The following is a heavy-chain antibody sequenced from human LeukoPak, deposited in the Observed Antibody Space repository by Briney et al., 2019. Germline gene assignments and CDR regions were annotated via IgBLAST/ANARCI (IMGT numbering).Heavy chain of an antibody. CDR1: GYTFTMYY. V-gene: IGHV1-46*01. Sequence: ASVKVSCKASGYTFTMYYIHWARQAPGQGLEWMGMINPSDGATTYAQRFQGRVTMARDMSTTTVYMDLRSLSSEDTAVYFCAREQIGGLSGCLGGLFASYYTYYYMDVWGRGTTVTVSS. D-gene: IGHD3-16*01. CDR2: INPSDGAT. J-gene: IGHJ6*03. CDR3: AREQIGGLSGCLGGLFASYYTYYYMDV.